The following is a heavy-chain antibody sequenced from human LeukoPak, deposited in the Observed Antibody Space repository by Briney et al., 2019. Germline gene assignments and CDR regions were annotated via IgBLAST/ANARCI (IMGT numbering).Heavy chain of an antibody. Sequence: GGSLRLSCAVSGFTFSSYGMYWVRQAPGKGLEWVAVISYDGSNEYYGDSVKGRFTISRDNSKNTLYLQMNSLRAEDTAVYYCARDLLGWELHYFDYWGQGTLVTVSS. CDR2: ISYDGSNE. CDR3: ARDLLGWELHYFDY. J-gene: IGHJ4*02. D-gene: IGHD1-26*01. CDR1: GFTFSSYG. V-gene: IGHV3-30*03.